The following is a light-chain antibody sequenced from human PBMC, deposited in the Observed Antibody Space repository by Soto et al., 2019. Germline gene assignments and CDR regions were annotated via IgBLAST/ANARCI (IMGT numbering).Light chain of an antibody. CDR2: RAS. V-gene: IGKV1-5*03. J-gene: IGKJ1*01. CDR1: QSISSW. CDR3: QQYSGIWT. Sequence: DIQMTQSPSALSASVGDRVTITCRASQSISSWLAWYQQKPGKAPKLLIYRASTLESGVPSRFGGAESRTEFTLTISSLQPDDFATYYCQQYSGIWTFGQGTKVDIK.